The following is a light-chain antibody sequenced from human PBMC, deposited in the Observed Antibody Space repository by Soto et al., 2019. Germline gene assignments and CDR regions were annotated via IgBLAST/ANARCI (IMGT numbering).Light chain of an antibody. CDR3: LQHHSYRT. J-gene: IGKJ1*01. Sequence: DIQMTQSPSSLSASVGDRVTITCRASQDVRSDLGWYQQKPGKAPKRLIYAASSLQSGVPSRFSGSVSGTEFTLTINSLQPEDFATYYCLQHHSYRTFGQGTKVEIK. CDR2: AAS. CDR1: QDVRSD. V-gene: IGKV1-17*01.